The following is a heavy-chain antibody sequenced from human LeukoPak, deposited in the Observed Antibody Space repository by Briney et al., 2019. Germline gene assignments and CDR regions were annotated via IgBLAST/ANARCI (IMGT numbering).Heavy chain of an antibody. CDR3: ARANPYYDILTGPFDP. J-gene: IGHJ5*02. V-gene: IGHV3-30-3*01. CDR2: ISYDGSNK. CDR1: GFTFSSYA. Sequence: GRSLRLSRAASGFTFSSYAMHWVRQAPGKGLEWVAVISYDGSNKYYADSVKGRFTISRDNSKNTLYLQMNSLRAEDTAEYYCARANPYYDILTGPFDPWGQGTLVTVSS. D-gene: IGHD3-9*01.